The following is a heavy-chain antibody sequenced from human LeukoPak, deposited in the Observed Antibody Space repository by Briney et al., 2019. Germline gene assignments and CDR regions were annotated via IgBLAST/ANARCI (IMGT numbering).Heavy chain of an antibody. D-gene: IGHD3-10*01. V-gene: IGHV3-7*03. CDR1: GFTVSTTA. CDR2: IKQDGSEK. J-gene: IGHJ5*02. Sequence: QPGGSLRLSCAAAGFTVSTTAMSWVRQAPGKGLEWVANIKQDGSEKYYVDSVKGRFTISRDNAKNSLYLQMHSLRAEDTALYYCAKDSSSIVYGSGSYQNWFDPWGQGTLVTVSS. CDR3: AKDSSSIVYGSGSYQNWFDP.